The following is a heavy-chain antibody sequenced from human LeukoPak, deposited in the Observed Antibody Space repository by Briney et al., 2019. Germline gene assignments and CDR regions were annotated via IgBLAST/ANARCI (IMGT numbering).Heavy chain of an antibody. CDR2: IKEVGSKK. Sequence: GGSLSLLCAASGFIFSSYWMRWVRQAPGKGREWVANIKEVGSKKYLVDSVKGRFPISRENPKKSLNLQLNSLRPEDTAVYYCPTDLRYYDSSGHAAFDIWGQGTMVTVSS. CDR3: PTDLRYYDSSGHAAFDI. J-gene: IGHJ3*02. V-gene: IGHV3-7*01. CDR1: GFIFSSYW. D-gene: IGHD3-22*01.